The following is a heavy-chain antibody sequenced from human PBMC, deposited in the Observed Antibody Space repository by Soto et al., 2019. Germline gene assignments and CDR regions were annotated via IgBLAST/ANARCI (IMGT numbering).Heavy chain of an antibody. V-gene: IGHV1-69*13. CDR1: GGTFSSYA. J-gene: IGHJ6*02. Sequence: SVKVSCKASGGTFSSYAISWVRPAPGQGLEWMGGIIPIFGTANYAQKFQGRVTITADESTSTAYMELSSLRSEDTAVYYCARVRVYDFWSGYQKYYYGMDVWGQGTTVTVSS. D-gene: IGHD3-3*01. CDR2: IIPIFGTA. CDR3: ARVRVYDFWSGYQKYYYGMDV.